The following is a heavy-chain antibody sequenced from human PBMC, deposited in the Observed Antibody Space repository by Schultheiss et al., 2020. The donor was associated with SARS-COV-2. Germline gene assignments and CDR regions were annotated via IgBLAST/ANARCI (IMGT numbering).Heavy chain of an antibody. CDR3: ARDPYDFWSGYEVMDV. CDR2: INPNSGGT. Sequence: ASVKVSCKASGYTFTSYYMHWVRQAPGQGLEWMGWINPNSGGTNYAQKFQGRVTMTRDTSISTAYMELSRLRSDDTAVYYCARDPYDFWSGYEVMDVWGKGTTVTVSS. D-gene: IGHD3-3*01. V-gene: IGHV1-2*02. J-gene: IGHJ6*03. CDR1: GYTFTSYY.